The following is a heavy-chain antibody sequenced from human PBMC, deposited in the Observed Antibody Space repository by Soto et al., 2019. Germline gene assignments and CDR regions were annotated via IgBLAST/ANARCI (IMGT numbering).Heavy chain of an antibody. D-gene: IGHD1-1*01. Sequence: GPLRLSCAASGFTFSNAWMSWVRQAPGKGLEWVGHIKSKTDGGTTDYAAPVKGRFTVSRDDSKNTLYLQMNSLKTEDTAVYYCTTDGMAPGRRSNYFDYWGQGTLVTVSS. CDR2: IKSKTDGGTT. V-gene: IGHV3-15*01. CDR1: GFTFSNAW. J-gene: IGHJ4*02. CDR3: TTDGMAPGRRSNYFDY.